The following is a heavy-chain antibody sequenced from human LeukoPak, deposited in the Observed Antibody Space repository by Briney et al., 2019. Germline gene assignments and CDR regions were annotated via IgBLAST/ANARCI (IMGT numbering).Heavy chain of an antibody. V-gene: IGHV1-69*05. Sequence: SVKVSCKASGGTFSSYAISWVRQAPGQGLEWMGRIIPIFGTANYAQKFQGRVTITTDESTSTAYMELSSLRSEDTAVYYCAREGVVDGLNWFDPWDQGTLVTVSS. D-gene: IGHD2-15*01. J-gene: IGHJ5*02. CDR2: IIPIFGTA. CDR1: GGTFSSYA. CDR3: AREGVVDGLNWFDP.